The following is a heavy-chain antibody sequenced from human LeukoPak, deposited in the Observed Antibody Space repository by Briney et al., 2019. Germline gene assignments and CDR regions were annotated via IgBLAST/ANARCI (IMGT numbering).Heavy chain of an antibody. CDR2: ISSSSSTI. D-gene: IGHD3-16*01. CDR3: ATRPRGGISVGY. J-gene: IGHJ4*02. CDR1: GFTFSSYS. V-gene: IGHV3-48*01. Sequence: SGGSLRLSCAAPGFTFSSYSMNWVRQAPGKGLEWVSYISSSSSTIYYADSVKGRFTISRDNAKNSLYLQMNSLRAEDTAVYYCATRPRGGISVGYWGQGTLVTVSS.